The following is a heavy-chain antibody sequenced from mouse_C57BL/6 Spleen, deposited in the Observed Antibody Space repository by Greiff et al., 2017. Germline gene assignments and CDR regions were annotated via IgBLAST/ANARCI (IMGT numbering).Heavy chain of an antibody. CDR3: ASNSYYAMDD. Sequence: VQLQQSGPELVKPGASVKISCKASGYAFSSSWMNWVKQRPGKGLEWIGRIYPGDGDTNYNGKFKGKATLTADKSSSTAYMQLSSLTSEDSAVYYCASNSYYAMDDWGQGTSVTVSS. J-gene: IGHJ4*01. CDR1: GYAFSSSW. V-gene: IGHV1-82*01. D-gene: IGHD1-3*01. CDR2: IYPGDGDT.